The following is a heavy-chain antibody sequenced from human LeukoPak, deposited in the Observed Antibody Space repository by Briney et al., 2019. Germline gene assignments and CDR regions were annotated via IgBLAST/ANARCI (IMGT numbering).Heavy chain of an antibody. Sequence: GGSLRLSCAASGFTFSSYSMNWVRQAPRKGLEWVSSISSSSSYIYYADSVKGRFTISRDNAKNSLYLQMNSLRAEDTAVYYCAADDSSGYPLGDYWGQGTLVTVSS. CDR2: ISSSSSYI. J-gene: IGHJ4*02. CDR1: GFTFSSYS. D-gene: IGHD3-22*01. V-gene: IGHV3-21*01. CDR3: AADDSSGYPLGDY.